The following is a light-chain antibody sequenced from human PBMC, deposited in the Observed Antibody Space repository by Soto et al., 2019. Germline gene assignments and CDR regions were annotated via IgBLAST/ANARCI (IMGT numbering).Light chain of an antibody. CDR3: QTWGTGIQV. V-gene: IGLV4-69*01. CDR2: LNSDGSH. CDR1: SRHNSYA. J-gene: IGLJ2*01. Sequence: QPVLTQSPSASASLGASVKLTCTLSSRHNSYAIAWHQQQPEKGPRFLMKLNSDGSHSQGDGIPDRLSGSSSGAERYLPNSSLLSEDEADYYCQTWGTGIQVFGGGTKLTVL.